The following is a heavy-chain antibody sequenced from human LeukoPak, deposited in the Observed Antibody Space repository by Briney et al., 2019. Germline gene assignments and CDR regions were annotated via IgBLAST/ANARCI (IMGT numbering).Heavy chain of an antibody. J-gene: IGHJ6*03. CDR1: GGSISSYY. V-gene: IGHV4-59*08. Sequence: PSETLSLTCTVSGGSISSYYWNWIRQPPGKGLEWIGYIYYSGSTNYNPSLKSRVTISVDTSKTQFSLKLSSVTAADTAVYYCARHAGSGYDWVGPGVYYYYMDVWGKGTTVTISS. CDR2: IYYSGST. CDR3: ARHAGSGYDWVGPGVYYYYMDV. D-gene: IGHD5-12*01.